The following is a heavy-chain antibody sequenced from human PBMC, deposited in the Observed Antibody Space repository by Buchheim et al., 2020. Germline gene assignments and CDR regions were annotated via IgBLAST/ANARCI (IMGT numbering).Heavy chain of an antibody. CDR1: GFTFSNYW. CDR2: IKSDGSST. Sequence: EVQLVESGGGLVQPGGSLRLSCAASGFTFSNYWMHWVRQVPGKGLVWVSQIKSDGSSTTYADSVKGRFTISRDNTKNTLYLQMNSLRDEDTAVYYCATTNWLDPWGQGTL. J-gene: IGHJ5*02. CDR3: ATTNWLDP. V-gene: IGHV3-74*01.